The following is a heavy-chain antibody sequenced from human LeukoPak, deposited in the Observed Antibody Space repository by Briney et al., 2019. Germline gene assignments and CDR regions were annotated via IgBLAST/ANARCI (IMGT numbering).Heavy chain of an antibody. CDR2: IKQDGSEE. CDR1: GFTFSTYW. V-gene: IGHV3-7*01. CDR3: ARGNRGGADY. Sequence: GGSLRLSCAASGFTFSTYWMTWLRQAPGKGLEWVANIKQDGSEEYYVDSVKGRFTISKDNTKNSLYLQMNSLRAEDTAVYYCARGNRGGADYWGQGTLVTVSS. J-gene: IGHJ4*02. D-gene: IGHD3-16*01.